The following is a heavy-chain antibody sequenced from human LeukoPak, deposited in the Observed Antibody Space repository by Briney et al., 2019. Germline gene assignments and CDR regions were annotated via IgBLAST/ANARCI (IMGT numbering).Heavy chain of an antibody. CDR2: INNDGNRI. CDR3: ARGGLPGGFDY. D-gene: IGHD7-27*01. J-gene: IGHJ4*02. CDR1: GFTVSNSW. Sequence: TGGFLRLSCAASGFTVSNSWMFWVRQAPGKGLMYISEINNDGNRIRYVDSVKGRFTISRDGAKNTLFLQMNSLRDDDTAMYYCARGGLPGGFDYWGQGILVTVSS. V-gene: IGHV3-74*01.